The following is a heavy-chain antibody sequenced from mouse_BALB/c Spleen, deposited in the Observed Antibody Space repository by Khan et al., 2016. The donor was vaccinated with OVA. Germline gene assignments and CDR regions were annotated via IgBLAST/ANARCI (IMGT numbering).Heavy chain of an antibody. CDR3: ARMSGK. CDR2: IDPPNGNT. CDR1: GFTFTDSY. Sequence: VQLKQSGAELAKPGATVKLSCTASGFTFTDSYMHWLKQRPEQGLEWIGRIDPPNGNTKYDPKFQGKATITADKSSNTAYLQLSSLTSEDTAVYYCARMSGKWGQGTTLTVSA. V-gene: IGHV14-3*02. J-gene: IGHJ2*01.